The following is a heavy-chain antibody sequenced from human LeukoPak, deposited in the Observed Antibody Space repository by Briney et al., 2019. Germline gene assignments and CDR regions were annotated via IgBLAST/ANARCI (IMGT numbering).Heavy chain of an antibody. D-gene: IGHD3-3*01. CDR3: AKDLPHDFWSGRPGYMDV. Sequence: TGGSLRLSCAASGFTFSSYAMHWVRQAPGKGLEWVAVISYDGSNKYYADSVKGRFTISRDNSKNTLYLQMNGLRAEDTAVYYCAKDLPHDFWSGRPGYMDVWGKGTTVTVS. J-gene: IGHJ6*03. CDR2: ISYDGSNK. CDR1: GFTFSSYA. V-gene: IGHV3-30-3*01.